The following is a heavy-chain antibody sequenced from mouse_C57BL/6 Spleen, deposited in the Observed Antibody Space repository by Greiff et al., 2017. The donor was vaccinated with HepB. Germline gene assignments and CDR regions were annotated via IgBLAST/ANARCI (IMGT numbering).Heavy chain of an antibody. CDR3: ARSLITTVVEGFDY. CDR1: GYTFTSYG. V-gene: IGHV1-81*01. J-gene: IGHJ2*01. D-gene: IGHD1-1*01. CDR2: IYPRSGNT. Sequence: VQLVESGAELARPGASEKLSCKASGYTFTSYGISWVKQRTGQGLEWIGEIYPRSGNTYYNEKFKGKATLTADKSSSTAYMELRSLTSEDSAVYFCARSLITTVVEGFDYWGQGTTLTVSS.